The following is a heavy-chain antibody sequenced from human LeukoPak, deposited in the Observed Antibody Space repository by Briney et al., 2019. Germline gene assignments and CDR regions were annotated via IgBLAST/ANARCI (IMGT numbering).Heavy chain of an antibody. CDR2: IWYDGSNK. Sequence: GGSLRLSCAASGFTFSSYGMHWVRQAPGKGLEWVAVIWYDGSNKYYADSVKGRFTISRDNSKNTLYLQMNSLRAEDTAVYYCAREQGSSALPDYWGQGTLVTVSS. CDR3: AREQGSSALPDY. V-gene: IGHV3-33*01. D-gene: IGHD2-2*01. CDR1: GFTFSSYG. J-gene: IGHJ4*02.